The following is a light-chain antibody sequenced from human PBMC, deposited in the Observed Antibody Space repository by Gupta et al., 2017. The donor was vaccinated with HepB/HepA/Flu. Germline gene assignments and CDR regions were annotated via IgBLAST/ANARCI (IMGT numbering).Light chain of an antibody. V-gene: IGKV3-11*01. CDR1: QYVNIY. CDR2: DAS. Sequence: EIVLTQSPGTLSLSPGERATLSCRASQYVNIYLAWYQQKPGQAPRLLIYDASNRATGNPARFSGSGSGTDFTLTISSLEPEDFAVYYCQQRRSWPITFGQGTRLEIK. CDR3: QQRRSWPIT. J-gene: IGKJ5*01.